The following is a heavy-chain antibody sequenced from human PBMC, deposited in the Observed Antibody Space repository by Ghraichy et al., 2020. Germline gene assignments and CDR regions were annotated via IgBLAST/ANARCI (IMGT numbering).Heavy chain of an antibody. CDR2: ISHDGDQK. CDR1: GFTFNSYA. CDR3: ATSWGGYLDSNFDN. V-gene: IGHV3-30*04. J-gene: IGHJ4*02. D-gene: IGHD3-3*01. Sequence: GGSLRLSCAASGFTFNSYAMYWVRQAPGKGLEWVAAISHDGDQKYYADSVKGRFTISRDNSKNTLYVQMNSLRAEDTAVYYCATSWGGYLDSNFDNWGQGNLVTVSS.